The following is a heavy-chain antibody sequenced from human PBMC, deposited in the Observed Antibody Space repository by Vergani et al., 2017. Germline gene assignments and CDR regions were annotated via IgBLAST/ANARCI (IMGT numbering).Heavy chain of an antibody. CDR1: GFTFSSYA. V-gene: IGHV3-23*04. J-gene: IGHJ6*03. CDR3: AKGTDFWSGYYRYYYYYYMDV. D-gene: IGHD3-3*01. Sequence: EVQLVESGGGLVPPGRSLRLSCAASGFTFSSYAMSWVRQAPGKGLEWVSAISGSGGSTYYADSVKGRFTISRDNSKNTLYLQMNSLRAEDTAVYYCAKGTDFWSGYYRYYYYYYMDVWGKGTTVTVSS. CDR2: ISGSGGST.